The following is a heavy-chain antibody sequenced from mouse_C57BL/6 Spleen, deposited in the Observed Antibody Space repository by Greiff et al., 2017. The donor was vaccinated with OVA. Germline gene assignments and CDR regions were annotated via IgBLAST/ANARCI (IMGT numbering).Heavy chain of an antibody. CDR1: GYTFTDYN. CDR3: ARQGLGGRGVYFDY. CDR2: INPNNGGT. J-gene: IGHJ2*01. D-gene: IGHD3-3*01. Sequence: EVQLQQSGPELVKPGASVKIPCKASGYTFTDYNMDWVKQSHGKSLEWIGDINPNNGGTIYNQKFKGKATLTVDKSSSTAYMELRSLTSEDTAVYYCARQGLGGRGVYFDYWGQGTTLTVSS. V-gene: IGHV1-18*01.